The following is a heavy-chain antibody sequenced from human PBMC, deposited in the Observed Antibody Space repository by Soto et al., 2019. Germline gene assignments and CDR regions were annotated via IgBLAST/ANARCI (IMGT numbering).Heavy chain of an antibody. CDR3: AKDLGLGYNRPGGFYGMDV. Sequence: GGSLRLSCAASGLTLSNYGMHWVRQAPGKGLEWVAIMSYDGTNKYYADSVKGRFTISRDNSKNTLYLQMNSLRAEDTAVYYCAKDLGLGYNRPGGFYGMDVWGQGTTVTVSS. J-gene: IGHJ6*02. CDR2: MSYDGTNK. V-gene: IGHV3-30*18. CDR1: GLTLSNYG. D-gene: IGHD5-12*01.